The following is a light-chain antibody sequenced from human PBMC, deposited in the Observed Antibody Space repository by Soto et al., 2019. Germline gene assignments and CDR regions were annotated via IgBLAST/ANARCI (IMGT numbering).Light chain of an antibody. V-gene: IGKV1-5*01. J-gene: IGKJ4*01. CDR1: QSISSR. CDR3: QQYNSYSLT. Sequence: DIQMTQSPSTLSASVGDRVTITCRASQSISSRLAWYQQKPGKAPKLPIYDASNLESGVPSRFSGSGSGTEFTLTISSLQPDDFATYCCQQYNSYSLTFGGGTKVEIK. CDR2: DAS.